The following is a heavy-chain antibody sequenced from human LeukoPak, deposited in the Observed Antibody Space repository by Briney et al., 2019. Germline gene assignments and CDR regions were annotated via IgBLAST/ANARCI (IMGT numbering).Heavy chain of an antibody. CDR3: GSVRGILSYFDL. D-gene: IGHD3-16*01. CDR1: GYTFVDFG. V-gene: IGHV1-2*02. Sequence: ASVKVSCKASGYTFVDFGVSWVRQAPGQGLEWMGWINPNNGGTNYAQKFQGRVTMTRDTSISTAYMELSRLTFDDTAVYYCGSVRGILSYFDLWGRGTLVTVSS. J-gene: IGHJ2*01. CDR2: INPNNGGT.